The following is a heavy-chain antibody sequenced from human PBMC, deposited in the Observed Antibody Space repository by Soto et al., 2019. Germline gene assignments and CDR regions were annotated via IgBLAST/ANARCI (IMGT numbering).Heavy chain of an antibody. CDR3: ARVRTSSSCCRWFDP. CDR1: GSNFTSYY. D-gene: IGHD6-13*01. V-gene: IGHV1-2*07. J-gene: IGHJ5*01. CDR2: INPNSSRT. Sequence: ASVKVSCKAPGSNFTSYYMHWVRQAPGQSLEWMGWINPNSSRTNYAHKFQVRVTRTRDTSISTAYRVLSRRRSDDTAVYYWARVRTSSSCCRWFDPWGKGTLVTVAS.